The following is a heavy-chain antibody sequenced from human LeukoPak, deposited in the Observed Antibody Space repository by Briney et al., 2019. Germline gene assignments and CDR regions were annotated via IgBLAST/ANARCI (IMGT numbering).Heavy chain of an antibody. CDR3: AREVACSGGSCYSRFFDY. D-gene: IGHD2-15*01. V-gene: IGHV3-74*01. CDR2: ISSDGSST. J-gene: IGHJ4*02. Sequence: GGSLRLSCAASGFTFSSYWMHWVRQAPGKGLVWFSRISSDGSSTSYADSVKGRFTISRDNAKNTLYLQMNSLRAEDTAGYYCAREVACSGGSCYSRFFDYWGQGTLVTVSS. CDR1: GFTFSSYW.